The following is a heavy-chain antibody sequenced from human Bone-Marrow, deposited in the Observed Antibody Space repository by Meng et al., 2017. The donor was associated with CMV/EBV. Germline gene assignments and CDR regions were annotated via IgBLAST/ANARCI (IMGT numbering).Heavy chain of an antibody. D-gene: IGHD3-10*01. Sequence: GESLKISCAGSGFTFSNAWMSWVRQAPGKGLEWVAVISYDGSNKYYADSVKGRFTISRDNSKNTLYLQMNSLRAEDTAVYYCARDQFYYGSGPLDYWGQGTLVTVSS. J-gene: IGHJ4*02. CDR1: GFTFSNAW. V-gene: IGHV3-30*03. CDR2: ISYDGSNK. CDR3: ARDQFYYGSGPLDY.